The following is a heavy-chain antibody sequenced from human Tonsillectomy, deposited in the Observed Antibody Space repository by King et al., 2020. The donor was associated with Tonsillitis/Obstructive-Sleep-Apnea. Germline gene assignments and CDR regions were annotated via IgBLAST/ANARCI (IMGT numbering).Heavy chain of an antibody. CDR3: ARDQAPTVAINYAFDI. CDR1: GFTFSSYA. Sequence: VQLVESGGGVVQPGRSLRLSCAASGFTFSSYAMHWVRQAPGKGLEWVAVISYDGSNKYYGDSVKGRFTISRDNSKNTLYLQMNSLRAEDTAVYYCARDQAPTVAINYAFDIWGQGTIVTVSS. D-gene: IGHD2-2*02. J-gene: IGHJ3*02. V-gene: IGHV3-30*04. CDR2: ISYDGSNK.